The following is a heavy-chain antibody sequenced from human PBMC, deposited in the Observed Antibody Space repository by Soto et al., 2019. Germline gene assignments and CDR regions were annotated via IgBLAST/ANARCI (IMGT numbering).Heavy chain of an antibody. CDR2: ISDSGDNT. CDR1: GFTFSNYA. J-gene: IGHJ2*01. Sequence: EVPLLESGGGLVQPGGSLRLSCAASGFTFSNYAMSWVRQAPGKGLEWVSRISDSGDNTYYADSVKGRFTISRDNSKNTLYVQMNSLRAEDTAVYYCAKGGVAVPTRYFDLWGRGTLVTVSS. V-gene: IGHV3-23*01. CDR3: AKGGVAVPTRYFDL. D-gene: IGHD5-12*01.